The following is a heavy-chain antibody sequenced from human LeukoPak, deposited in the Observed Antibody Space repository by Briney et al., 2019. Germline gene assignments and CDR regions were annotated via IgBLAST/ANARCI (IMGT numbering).Heavy chain of an antibody. D-gene: IGHD1-1*01. V-gene: IGHV6-1*01. J-gene: IGHJ4*02. Sequence: SQTLSLTCTISGDSVSRINTAGNWIRQSPSRGLEWLGRTYYRSRWYNDYAVSVKSRITINPDTSKNQFSLHLNSMTPEDTAVYYCAVGGDTWSLDYWGQGILVTVSS. CDR3: AVGGDTWSLDY. CDR2: TYYRSRWYN. CDR1: GDSVSRINTA.